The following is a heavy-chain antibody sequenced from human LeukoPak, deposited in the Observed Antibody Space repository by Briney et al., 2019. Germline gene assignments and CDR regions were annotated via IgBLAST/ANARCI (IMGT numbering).Heavy chain of an antibody. J-gene: IGHJ4*02. Sequence: GGSLRLSCAASGFTFSSYAMSWVRQAPGKGLEWVSAISGSGGSTYYADSVKGRFTISRDNAKNSLYLQMNSLRAEDTAVYYCASVAVAGIVDYFDYWGQGTLVTVSS. V-gene: IGHV3-23*01. CDR3: ASVAVAGIVDYFDY. D-gene: IGHD6-19*01. CDR2: ISGSGGST. CDR1: GFTFSSYA.